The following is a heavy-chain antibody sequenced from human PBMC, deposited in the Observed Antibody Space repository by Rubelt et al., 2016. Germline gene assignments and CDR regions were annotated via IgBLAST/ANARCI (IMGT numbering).Heavy chain of an antibody. CDR3: ARPGAAGAFDI. CDR1: GGSLSDYY. Sequence: QVHLQQWGAGLLKPSETLSLTCTVSGGSLSDYYWSWIRQSPGKGLQWIGEIDHSGSTNYNPSLKSRVSRSKDTSKNQLSLSVTSVTAADTAMYYCARPGAAGAFDIWGQGTMVNVSS. V-gene: IGHV4-34*01. CDR2: IDHSGST. D-gene: IGHD6-19*01. J-gene: IGHJ3*02.